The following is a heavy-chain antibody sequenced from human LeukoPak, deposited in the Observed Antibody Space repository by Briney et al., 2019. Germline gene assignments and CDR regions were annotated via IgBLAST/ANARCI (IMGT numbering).Heavy chain of an antibody. Sequence: GGSLRLSCATSGFTFSGYGMHWVRQAPGKGLEWVTVIWSDGSNKYYADSVKGRFTISRDNSKNTLYLQMNSLRAEDTAVYYCVRDNPRCCGVVPANIDDYWGQGTLVTVSS. J-gene: IGHJ4*02. CDR3: VRDNPRCCGVVPANIDDY. V-gene: IGHV3-33*01. D-gene: IGHD2-15*01. CDR1: GFTFSGYG. CDR2: IWSDGSNK.